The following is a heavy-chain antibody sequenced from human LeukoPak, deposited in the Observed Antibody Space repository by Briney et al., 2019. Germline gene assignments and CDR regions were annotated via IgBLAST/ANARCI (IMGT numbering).Heavy chain of an antibody. CDR2: INRGGST. V-gene: IGHV4-34*01. J-gene: IGHJ5*02. CDR3: ARERASNSYNNWFDP. CDR1: GDSFSDFY. D-gene: IGHD5-24*01. Sequence: PSKTLSLTCAVYGDSFSDFYWSWIRQPPGKGLEWIGEINRGGSTNYNPSLKSRVTISLDTSVNQFFLRLSPVTAADAGVYYCARERASNSYNNWFDPWGQGTLVTVSS.